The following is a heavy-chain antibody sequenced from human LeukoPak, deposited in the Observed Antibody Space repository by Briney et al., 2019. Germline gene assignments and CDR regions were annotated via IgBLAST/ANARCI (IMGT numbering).Heavy chain of an antibody. CDR3: ARGREYYYGSGSYYNNWFDP. J-gene: IGHJ5*02. CDR1: GYTSTSYG. Sequence: ASVKVSCKASGYTSTSYGISWVRQAPGQGLEWMGWISAYNGNTNYAQKLQGRVTMTTDTSTGTAYMKLRSLSPDDTAVYYYARGREYYYGSGSYYNNWFDPWGQGTLVTVSS. D-gene: IGHD3-10*01. V-gene: IGHV1-18*01. CDR2: ISAYNGNT.